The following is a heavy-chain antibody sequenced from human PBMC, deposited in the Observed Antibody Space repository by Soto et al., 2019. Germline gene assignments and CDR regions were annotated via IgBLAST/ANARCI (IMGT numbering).Heavy chain of an antibody. CDR3: ARDDATIYDYIWGSYRHKTDAFDI. D-gene: IGHD3-16*02. Sequence: PGGSLRLSCAASGFTFSSYSMNWVRQAPGKGLEWVSSISSSSSYIYYADSVKGRFTISRDNAKNSLYLQMNSLRAEDTAVYYCARDDATIYDYIWGSYRHKTDAFDIWGQGTMVTVSS. CDR1: GFTFSSYS. CDR2: ISSSSSYI. J-gene: IGHJ3*02. V-gene: IGHV3-21*01.